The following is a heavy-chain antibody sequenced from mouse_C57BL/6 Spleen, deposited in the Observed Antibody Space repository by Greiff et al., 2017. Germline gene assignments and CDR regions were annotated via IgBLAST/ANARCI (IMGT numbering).Heavy chain of an antibody. CDR3: TRYYGSSPVHFDY. CDR2: IDPANGDT. V-gene: IGHV14-4*01. Sequence: VQLQQSGAELVRPGASVKLSCTASGFNITDDYMHWVKQRPEQGLEWIGWIDPANGDTEYAPKFQGKATITADTSSNTAYLQHSSLTSEDTAVYYCTRYYGSSPVHFDYWGQGTTLTVSS. J-gene: IGHJ2*01. CDR1: GFNITDDY. D-gene: IGHD1-1*01.